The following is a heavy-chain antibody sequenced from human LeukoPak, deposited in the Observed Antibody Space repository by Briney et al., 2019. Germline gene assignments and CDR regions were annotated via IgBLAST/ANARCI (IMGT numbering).Heavy chain of an antibody. V-gene: IGHV1-24*01. Sequence: ASVKVSCKASGYTFTSYGISWVRQAPGKGLEWMGGFDPEDGETIYAQKFQGRVTMTEDTSTDTAYMELSSLRSEDTAVYYCATDLNDQFDYWGQGTLVTVSS. J-gene: IGHJ4*02. CDR2: FDPEDGET. D-gene: IGHD2-8*01. CDR3: ATDLNDQFDY. CDR1: GYTFTSYG.